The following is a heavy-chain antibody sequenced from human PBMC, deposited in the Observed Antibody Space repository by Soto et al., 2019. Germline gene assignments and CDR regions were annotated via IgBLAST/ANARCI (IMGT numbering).Heavy chain of an antibody. CDR1: GVSISSGNW. V-gene: IGHV4-4*02. CDR2: IFHDGTA. J-gene: IGHJ4*02. Sequence: SATLSLTCAVSGVSISSGNWWTWVRQSPQRGLEYIGEIFHDGTANYYPSFERRVAISVYTSKNQFSLKLTSVTAADTAIYFCARLVYDTRLNYMYFDFWGQGTLVTVSS. D-gene: IGHD3-10*01. CDR3: ARLVYDTRLNYMYFDF.